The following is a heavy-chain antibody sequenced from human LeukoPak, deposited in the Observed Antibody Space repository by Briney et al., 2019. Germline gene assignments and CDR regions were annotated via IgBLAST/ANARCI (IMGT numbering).Heavy chain of an antibody. CDR3: ARGASRADY. J-gene: IGHJ4*02. V-gene: IGHV3-21*01. CDR2: ISSSSSYI. CDR1: GFTFRSYN. Sequence: GGSLRLSCAASGFTFRSYNMNWVRQAPGKRPEWVSSISSSSSYIYCADSVKGRFTISRDNAKNSLYLQMNSLRAEDTALYYCARGASRADYWGQGTLVTVSS.